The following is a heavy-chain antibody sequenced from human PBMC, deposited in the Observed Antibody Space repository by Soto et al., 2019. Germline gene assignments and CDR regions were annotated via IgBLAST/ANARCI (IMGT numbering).Heavy chain of an antibody. CDR2: IYYSGST. Sequence: QLQLQESGPGLVKPSETLSLTCTVSGGSISSSSYYWGWIRQPPGKGLEWIGSIYYSGSTYYNPSLKSRVTISVDTSKNQFSLKLSSVTAADTAVYYCARFQGQGYSSSWPPSNFDYWGQGTLVTVSS. V-gene: IGHV4-39*01. CDR1: GGSISSSSYY. CDR3: ARFQGQGYSSSWPPSNFDY. D-gene: IGHD6-13*01. J-gene: IGHJ4*02.